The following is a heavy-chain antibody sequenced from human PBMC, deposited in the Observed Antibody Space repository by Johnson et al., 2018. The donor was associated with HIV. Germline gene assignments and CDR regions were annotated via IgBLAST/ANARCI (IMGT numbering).Heavy chain of an antibody. J-gene: IGHJ3*02. CDR2: INSDGSST. Sequence: VQLVESGGGLVQPGGSLRLSCAASGFTFSSYWMHWVRQAPGQGLVWVSRINSDGSSTSYADSVKGRFTVSRDNSENTLYLQMGSLRAEDMAVYYCARDQRWWLQSPGAFDIWGQGTMVTVSS. CDR3: ARDQRWWLQSPGAFDI. D-gene: IGHD5-24*01. V-gene: IGHV3-74*01. CDR1: GFTFSSYW.